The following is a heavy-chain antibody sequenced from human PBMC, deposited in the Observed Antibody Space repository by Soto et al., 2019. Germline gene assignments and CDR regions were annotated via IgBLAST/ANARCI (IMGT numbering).Heavy chain of an antibody. J-gene: IGHJ4*02. V-gene: IGHV1-3*01. CDR2: SNADTGNT. CDR1: GYTFTSFA. Sequence: QFQLVQSGAEVKKPGASVTVSCKASGYTFTSFAIHWVRQAPGQRPEWMGWSNADTGNTKYSQRFQGRVTFARDTSANTAYMQVSSVRSEDTAVYFCAREVVSGYDLGYWGQGTLVTVSS. D-gene: IGHD5-12*01. CDR3: AREVVSGYDLGY.